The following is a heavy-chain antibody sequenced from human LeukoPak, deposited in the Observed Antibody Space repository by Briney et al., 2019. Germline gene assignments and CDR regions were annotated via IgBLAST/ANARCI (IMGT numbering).Heavy chain of an antibody. CDR2: IIPILGIA. Sequence: GASVKVSCKASGGTFSSYAISWVRQAPGQGLEWMGRIIPILGIANYAQKFQGRVTITADKSTSTAYMELSSLRFEDTAVYYCAREQGIRQQLVFGWFDPWGQGTLVTVSS. CDR1: GGTFSSYA. V-gene: IGHV1-69*04. J-gene: IGHJ5*02. D-gene: IGHD6-13*01. CDR3: AREQGIRQQLVFGWFDP.